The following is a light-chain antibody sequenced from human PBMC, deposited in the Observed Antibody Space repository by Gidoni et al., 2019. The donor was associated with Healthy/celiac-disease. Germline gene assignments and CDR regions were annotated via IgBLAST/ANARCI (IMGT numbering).Light chain of an antibody. J-gene: IGKJ1*01. CDR3: QQYYTTPPT. CDR1: RSVLYSSNNKNY. CDR2: WAS. Sequence: DIVMTQSPDSLAGALGERATINCKSSRSVLYSSNNKNYLAWYQQKPGQPPKLLIYWASTRESGVPYRFSGSGSGTEFTLTISSLQAEDVAVYYCQQYYTTPPTFGQGTKVEI. V-gene: IGKV4-1*01.